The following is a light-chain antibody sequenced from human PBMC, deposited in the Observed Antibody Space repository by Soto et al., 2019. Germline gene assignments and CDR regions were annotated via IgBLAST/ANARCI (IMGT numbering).Light chain of an antibody. Sequence: EIVLTQSPATLSLSLGERATLSCRASQNINTSLVWYQQRPGQAPRLVIYDASKRAAGIPDRFSGSGSGTDFTLTITSLTPEDFAPYFCQQRSIWPRAFGGGTKVEIK. CDR2: DAS. J-gene: IGKJ4*01. V-gene: IGKV3-11*01. CDR3: QQRSIWPRA. CDR1: QNINTS.